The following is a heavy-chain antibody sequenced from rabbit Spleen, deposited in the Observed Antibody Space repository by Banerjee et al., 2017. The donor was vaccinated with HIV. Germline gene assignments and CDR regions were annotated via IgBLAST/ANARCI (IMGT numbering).Heavy chain of an antibody. V-gene: IGHV1S40*01. Sequence: QSLEESGGGLVQPEGSLTLTCTDSGISFSSSDYMCWVRQAPGKGLEWIACIDAGSSDFTYHATWAKGRFTISKTSSTTVTLQMTSLTAADTATYFCARDTSSSFSSYGMDLWGQGTLVTVS. CDR2: IDAGSSDFT. J-gene: IGHJ6*01. D-gene: IGHD1-1*01. CDR3: ARDTSSSFSSYGMDL. CDR1: GISFSSSDY.